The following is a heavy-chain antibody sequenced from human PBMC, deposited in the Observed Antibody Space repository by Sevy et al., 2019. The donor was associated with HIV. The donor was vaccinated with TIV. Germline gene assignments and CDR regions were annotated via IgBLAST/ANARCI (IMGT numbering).Heavy chain of an antibody. V-gene: IGHV3-33*01. J-gene: IGHJ6*02. CDR1: GFTFSSYG. CDR3: ARKYWYSLPNRPGDYYYYYGMDV. Sequence: GGSLRLSCAASGFTFSSYGMHWVRQAPGKGLEWVAVIWYDGSNKYYADSVKGRFTISRDNSKNTLYLQMNSLRAEDTAVYYCARKYWYSLPNRPGDYYYYYGMDVWGQGTTVTVSS. CDR2: IWYDGSNK. D-gene: IGHD2-8*02.